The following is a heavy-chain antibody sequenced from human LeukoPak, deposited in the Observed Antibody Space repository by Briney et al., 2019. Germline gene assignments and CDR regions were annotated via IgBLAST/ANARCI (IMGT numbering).Heavy chain of an antibody. D-gene: IGHD3-3*01. J-gene: IGHJ4*02. CDR3: ARDGDVNYDFWSGSDTYDY. V-gene: IGHV1-18*01. CDR2: ISAYNGNT. Sequence: ASVKVSCKASGYTFTSYGISWVRQAPGQGLEWMGWISAYNGNTNYAQKLQGRVAMTTDTSTSTAYMELRSLRSDDTAVYYCARDGDVNYDFWSGSDTYDYWGQGTLVTVSS. CDR1: GYTFTSYG.